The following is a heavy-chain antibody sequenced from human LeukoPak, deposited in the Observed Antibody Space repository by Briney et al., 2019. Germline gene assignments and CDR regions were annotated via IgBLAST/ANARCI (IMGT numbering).Heavy chain of an antibody. Sequence: GGSLRLSCAASGFTFGTYWMTWVRQAPGKGLEWVANINQAGNEKYYVDSVKGRFTISRDNAKNSLFLQMSSLRAEDTAVYYCARGITGTSPGYWGQGTLVTVSS. CDR2: INQAGNEK. J-gene: IGHJ4*02. V-gene: IGHV3-7*01. D-gene: IGHD1-7*01. CDR1: GFTFGTYW. CDR3: ARGITGTSPGY.